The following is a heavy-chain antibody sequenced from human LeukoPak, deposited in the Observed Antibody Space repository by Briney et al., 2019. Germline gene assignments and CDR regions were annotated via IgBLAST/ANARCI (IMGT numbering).Heavy chain of an antibody. V-gene: IGHV1-69*04. CDR1: GYTFTSYG. Sequence: SVKVSCKASGYTFTSYGISWVRQAPGQGLEWMGRIIPILGIANYAQKFQGRVTITADKSTSTAYMELSSLRSEDTAVYYCARTTPKRYCSGGSCYSELAYWGQGTLVTVSS. J-gene: IGHJ4*02. D-gene: IGHD2-15*01. CDR2: IIPILGIA. CDR3: ARTTPKRYCSGGSCYSELAY.